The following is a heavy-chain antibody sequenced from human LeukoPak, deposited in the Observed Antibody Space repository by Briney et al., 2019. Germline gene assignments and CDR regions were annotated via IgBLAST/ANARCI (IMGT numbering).Heavy chain of an antibody. J-gene: IGHJ4*02. V-gene: IGHV1-46*01. CDR1: GYTFTSYY. CDR3: ARDSPISGSYYGGLGY. Sequence: ASVKVSCKASGYTFTSYYMHWVRQAPGQGLEWMGIINPSGGSTSYAQKFQGKVTMTRDTSTSTVYMELSSLRSEDTAVYYCARDSPISGSYYGGLGYWGQGTLVTVSS. CDR2: INPSGGST. D-gene: IGHD1-26*01.